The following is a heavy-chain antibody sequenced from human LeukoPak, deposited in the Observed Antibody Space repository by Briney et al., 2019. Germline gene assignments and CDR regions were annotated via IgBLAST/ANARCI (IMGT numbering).Heavy chain of an antibody. CDR3: ARDPLRGIVGPQTFDY. D-gene: IGHD1-26*01. Sequence: ASVKVSCKASGYTFTSYYMHWARQAPGQGLEWMGMINPSDVSTSYAQKFQGRVTMTRDMSTTTVYMELTSLRSEDTAVYYCARDPLRGIVGPQTFDYWGQGTLVTVSS. CDR2: INPSDVST. CDR1: GYTFTSYY. V-gene: IGHV1-46*01. J-gene: IGHJ4*02.